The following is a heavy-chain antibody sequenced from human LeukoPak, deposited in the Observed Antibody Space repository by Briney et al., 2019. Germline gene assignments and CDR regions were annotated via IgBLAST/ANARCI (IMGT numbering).Heavy chain of an antibody. CDR1: GYSFTSYW. CDR3: ARISDYCSGGSCYLPELWFDY. Sequence: GESLKISCKGSGYSFTSYWIGWVRQLPGKGLEWMGIIYPGDSDTRCSPSFQGQVTISADKSISTAYLQWSSLKASDTAMYYCARISDYCSGGSCYLPELWFDYWGQGTLVTVSS. J-gene: IGHJ4*02. V-gene: IGHV5-51*01. D-gene: IGHD2-15*01. CDR2: IYPGDSDT.